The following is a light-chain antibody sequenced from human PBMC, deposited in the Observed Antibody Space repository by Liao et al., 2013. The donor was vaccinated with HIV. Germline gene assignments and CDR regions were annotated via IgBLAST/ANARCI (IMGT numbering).Light chain of an antibody. J-gene: IGLJ2*01. CDR2: KDT. Sequence: SYELTQPPSVSVSPGQTARITCSGDALSRRYVYWYQLKPGQAPVLVIHKDTERPSGIPERFSGSNSGNTATLTISGTQAMDEADYYCQAWDSFVLFGGGTKLTVL. CDR1: ALSRRY. V-gene: IGLV3-25*02. CDR3: QAWDSFVL.